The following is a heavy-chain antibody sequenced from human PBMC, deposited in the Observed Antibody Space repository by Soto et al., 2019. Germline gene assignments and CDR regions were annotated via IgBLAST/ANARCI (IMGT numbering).Heavy chain of an antibody. V-gene: IGHV4-59*01. Sequence: PSETLSLTCTVSGGSISSYYWSWIRQPPGKGLEWIGYIYYSVSTNYNPSLKSRVTISVDTSKNQFSLKLSSVTAADTAVYYCASSGSSSSWYGDYYYGMDVWGQGTKVTVSS. CDR1: GGSISSYY. CDR2: IYYSVST. J-gene: IGHJ6*02. D-gene: IGHD6-13*01. CDR3: ASSGSSSSWYGDYYYGMDV.